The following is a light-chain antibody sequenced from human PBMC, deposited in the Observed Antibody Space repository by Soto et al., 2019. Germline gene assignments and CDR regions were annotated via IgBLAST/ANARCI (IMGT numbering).Light chain of an antibody. Sequence: QNALTQPASWSLPPGQSISTSNTVTTTDIDGYNYVSWYQHHRGKSPKLIMFDVSNRPSGVSNPFSGSKSGNTASMTSSGLQPEDEADYYCRACTTSNTRQIVFGSGTKVTVL. CDR2: DVS. V-gene: IGLV2-14*03. CDR3: RACTTSNTRQIV. CDR1: TTDIDGYNY. J-gene: IGLJ1*01.